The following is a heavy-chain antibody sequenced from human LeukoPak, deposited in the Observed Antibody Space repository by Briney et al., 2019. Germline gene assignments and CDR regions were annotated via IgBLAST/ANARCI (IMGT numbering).Heavy chain of an antibody. D-gene: IGHD3-3*01. J-gene: IGHJ4*02. Sequence: PSETLSLTCAVYGGSFSGYYWSWIRQPPGKGLEWIGEINHSGSTNYSPSLKSRVTISVHTSKNQFSLKLSSVTAADTAVYYCARRDFGEYFDYWGQGTLVTVSS. CDR3: ARRDFGEYFDY. CDR1: GGSFSGYY. CDR2: INHSGST. V-gene: IGHV4-34*01.